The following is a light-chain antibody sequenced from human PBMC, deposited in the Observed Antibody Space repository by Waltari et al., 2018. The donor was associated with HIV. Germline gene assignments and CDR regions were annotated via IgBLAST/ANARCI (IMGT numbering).Light chain of an antibody. CDR3: CSYGGSFFYV. CDR2: DVN. V-gene: IGLV2-11*01. J-gene: IGLJ1*01. Sequence: QSALTQPRSVSGSPGQSAPISCTGTSSDVGGYNYVSWYQQHPGKAPKLMIYDVNRRPSGVPDRFSGSKSGNTASLTISGLQAEDEADYYCCSYGGSFFYVF. CDR1: SSDVGGYNY.